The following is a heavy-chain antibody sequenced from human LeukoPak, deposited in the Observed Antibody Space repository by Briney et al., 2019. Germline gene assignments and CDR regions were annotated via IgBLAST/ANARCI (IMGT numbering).Heavy chain of an antibody. CDR3: ARGGWDDYGDYGPRFAP. CDR1: GGSFSGYY. V-gene: IGHV4-34*01. CDR2: INHSGST. J-gene: IGHJ5*02. D-gene: IGHD4-17*01. Sequence: SETLSLTCAVYGGSFSGYYWSWIRQPPGKGLEWIGEINHSGSTNYNPSLKSRVTISVDTSKNQCSLKLSSVPAADTAVYYCARGGWDDYGDYGPRFAPWGQGTLVTVSS.